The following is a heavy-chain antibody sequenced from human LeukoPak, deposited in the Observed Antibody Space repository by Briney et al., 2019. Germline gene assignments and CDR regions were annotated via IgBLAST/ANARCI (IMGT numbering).Heavy chain of an antibody. D-gene: IGHD1-26*01. Sequence: GGSLRLSCTASGFTFSSYAMSWVRQAPGKGLEWVSGISGSGGRTYYADSVKGRFTISRDNSKNTLYVQMNSLRVEDTAVYYCAKNGWEVYYADAFDIWGQGTMVTVSS. CDR3: AKNGWEVYYADAFDI. CDR2: ISGSGGRT. J-gene: IGHJ3*02. CDR1: GFTFSSYA. V-gene: IGHV3-23*01.